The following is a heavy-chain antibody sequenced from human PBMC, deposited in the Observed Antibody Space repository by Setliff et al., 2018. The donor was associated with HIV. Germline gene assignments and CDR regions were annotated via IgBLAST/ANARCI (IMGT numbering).Heavy chain of an antibody. Sequence: LSLTCTVSGDSISNHYWTWIRQPAGKGLEWIGRIYGSGTSNYNPSLKSRVTMSFDSSNNQFSLKVSSVTAADTAVYYCARGRYDDWNYAARGNWFDSWGQGTLVTVSS. CDR1: GDSISNHY. CDR2: IYGSGTS. D-gene: IGHD1-7*01. V-gene: IGHV4-4*07. J-gene: IGHJ5*01. CDR3: ARGRYDDWNYAARGNWFDS.